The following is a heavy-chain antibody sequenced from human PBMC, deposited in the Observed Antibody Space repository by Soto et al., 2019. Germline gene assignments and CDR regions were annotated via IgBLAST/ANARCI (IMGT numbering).Heavy chain of an antibody. J-gene: IGHJ5*02. CDR1: GASISGFY. D-gene: IGHD1-1*01. CDR3: VRDGTKTLRDWFDP. CDR2: IYATGTT. Sequence: TLSLTCTVSGASISGFYWSWIRKSAGKGLEWIGRIYATGTTDYNPSPKSRVMMSVDTSKKQSSLKLRSVTAADTAVYYCVRDGTKTLRDWFDPWGQGISVTVSS. V-gene: IGHV4-4*07.